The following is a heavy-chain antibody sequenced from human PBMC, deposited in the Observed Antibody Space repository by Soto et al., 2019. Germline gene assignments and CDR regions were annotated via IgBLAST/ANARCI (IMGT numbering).Heavy chain of an antibody. CDR1: GLTSSTYA. D-gene: IGHD4-17*01. Sequence: EVQLLQSGGDLVQPGGSLRLSCAASGLTSSTYAMSWVRQASGKGLEWVSGISGSGGSTYYADSVKGRFTISRDNSKNMLYLQMHSLRAEDTAVYYCAKRLTTVTTVFDYWGQGTLVTVSS. V-gene: IGHV3-23*01. J-gene: IGHJ4*02. CDR2: ISGSGGST. CDR3: AKRLTTVTTVFDY.